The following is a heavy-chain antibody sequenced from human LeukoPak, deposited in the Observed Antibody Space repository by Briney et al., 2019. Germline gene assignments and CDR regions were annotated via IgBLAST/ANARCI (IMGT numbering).Heavy chain of an antibody. CDR2: IYPGDSDT. J-gene: IGHJ3*02. V-gene: IGHV5-51*01. D-gene: IGHD2-21*01. CDR3: ARYKAGLLSHAFDI. Sequence: RESLKISCKGSGYSFTSYWIGWVRQMPGKGLEWMGIIYPGDSDTRYSPSFQGQVTISADKSISTAYLQWSSLKASDTAMYYCARYKAGLLSHAFDIWGQGTMSPSLQ. CDR1: GYSFTSYW.